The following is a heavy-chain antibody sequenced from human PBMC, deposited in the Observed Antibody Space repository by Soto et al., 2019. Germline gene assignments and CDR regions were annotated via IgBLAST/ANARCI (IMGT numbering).Heavy chain of an antibody. CDR1: GFTFSSYA. CDR2: ISGSGGST. Sequence: EVQLLESGGGLVQPGGSLRLSCAASGFTFSSYAMSWVRQAPGKGLEWVSAISGSGGSTYYADSVKGRFTISRDNSKNTLYLQMNSLRAEDTAVYYCAKDKVGYGDRMGAFDIWGQGTMVTVSS. CDR3: AKDKVGYGDRMGAFDI. D-gene: IGHD4-17*01. V-gene: IGHV3-23*01. J-gene: IGHJ3*02.